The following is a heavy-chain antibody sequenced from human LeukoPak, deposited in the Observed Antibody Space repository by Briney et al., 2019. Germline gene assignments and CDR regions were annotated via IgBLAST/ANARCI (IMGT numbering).Heavy chain of an antibody. CDR2: IKEDGSEK. D-gene: IGHD6-13*01. J-gene: IGHJ4*02. CDR1: GGTFSSYW. CDR3: ARDLIAAAGVPGDY. V-gene: IGHV3-7*03. Sequence: GGSLRLACAASGGTFSSYWMSWVRQAPGKGLEWVANIKEDGSEKYYVDSVKGRFTISRDNAKNSPYLQMNSLRAEDTAVYYCARDLIAAAGVPGDYWGPGTLVTVSS.